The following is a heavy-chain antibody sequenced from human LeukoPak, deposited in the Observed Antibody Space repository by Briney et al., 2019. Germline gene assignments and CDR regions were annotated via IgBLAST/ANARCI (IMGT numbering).Heavy chain of an antibody. J-gene: IGHJ4*02. CDR2: INPSGGST. Sequence: GASVKVSCKASGYTFTSCYVHWVRQAPGQGLEWMGKINPSGGSTSYAQKFQGRVNMTRDTSASTVYMELSSLRSEDTAVYYCARARSSWRFDYWGQGTLVTVSS. D-gene: IGHD6-13*01. CDR3: ARARSSWRFDY. V-gene: IGHV1-46*01. CDR1: GYTFTSCY.